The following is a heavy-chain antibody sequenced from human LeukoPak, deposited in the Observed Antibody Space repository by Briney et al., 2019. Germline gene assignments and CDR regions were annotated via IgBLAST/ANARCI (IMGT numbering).Heavy chain of an antibody. CDR2: ISAYNGNT. Sequence: GASVKVSCKASGYTFTSYGISWVRQAPGQGLEWMGWISAYNGNTNYAQKLQGRVTMTTDTSTSTAYMELRSLRSDDTAVYYCAREGGSYYLVGPTTNNWFDPWGQGTLVTVSS. J-gene: IGHJ5*02. CDR1: GYTFTSYG. V-gene: IGHV1-18*01. D-gene: IGHD1-26*01. CDR3: AREGGSYYLVGPTTNNWFDP.